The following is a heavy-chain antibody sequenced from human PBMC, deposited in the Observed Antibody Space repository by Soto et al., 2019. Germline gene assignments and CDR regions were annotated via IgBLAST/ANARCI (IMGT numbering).Heavy chain of an antibody. J-gene: IGHJ4*02. D-gene: IGHD5-12*01. CDR3: VRDLGDGYKSA. Sequence: EVQLVESGGGLVQPGGSLRLSCSASEFPVSTTYMSWVRQAPGKGLECVSIIFANDNTYYGDSVKGRFTISRLNSRSTLYLQMNSLGPEDTAVYYCVRDLGDGYKSAWGQGTLVTVSS. V-gene: IGHV3-53*04. CDR1: EFPVSTTY. CDR2: IFANDNT.